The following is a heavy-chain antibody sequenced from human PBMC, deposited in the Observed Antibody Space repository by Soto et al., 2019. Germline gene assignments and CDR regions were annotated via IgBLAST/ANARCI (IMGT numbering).Heavy chain of an antibody. CDR1: GFTFSSYA. V-gene: IGHV3-23*01. J-gene: IGHJ6*02. CDR2: ISGSGGDT. Sequence: PGGSLRLSCAASGFTFSSYAMSWVRQAPGKGLEWVSAISGSGGDTYYAVSVKGRFTISRDNSKNTLYLQMNSLRAEDTAVYYCAKVGGSTSCAPSLCYYYYGVDVWGQGTTVTVSS. CDR3: AKVGGSTSCAPSLCYYYYGVDV. D-gene: IGHD2-2*01.